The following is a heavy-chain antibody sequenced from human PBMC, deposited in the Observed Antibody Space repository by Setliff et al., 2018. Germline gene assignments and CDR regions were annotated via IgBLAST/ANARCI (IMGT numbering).Heavy chain of an antibody. D-gene: IGHD2-21*01. J-gene: IGHJ5*02. Sequence: SETLSLTCAASGGTFSDYYWTWIRQPPGKGLEWIGEINHSGSTNYNPSLKSRVSISVDTSKNQFSLKLSSVTAADTATYFCARHYSFRVVITSKRGWFDPWGQGTQVTVS. V-gene: IGHV4-34*01. CDR1: GGTFSDYY. CDR2: INHSGST. CDR3: ARHYSFRVVITSKRGWFDP.